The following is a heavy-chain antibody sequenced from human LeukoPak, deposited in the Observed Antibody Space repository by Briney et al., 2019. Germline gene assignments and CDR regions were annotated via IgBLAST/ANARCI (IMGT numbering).Heavy chain of an antibody. V-gene: IGHV3-74*01. J-gene: IGHJ4*02. Sequence: GGSLRLSCAASGFIFTDYWMYWVRQAPGKGLVWVSRINSDGSSTSYADSVKGRFTISRDNAKNTLYLQMNSLRAEDTAVYYCARVSLTYYYGSGSPRGLDYWGQGTLVTVSS. CDR3: ARVSLTYYYGSGSPRGLDY. D-gene: IGHD3-10*01. CDR1: GFIFTDYW. CDR2: INSDGSST.